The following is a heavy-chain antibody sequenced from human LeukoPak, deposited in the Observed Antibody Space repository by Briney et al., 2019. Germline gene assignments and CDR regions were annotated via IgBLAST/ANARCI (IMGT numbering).Heavy chain of an antibody. V-gene: IGHV4-61*02. D-gene: IGHD3-22*01. CDR1: GGSISSGSYY. CDR2: IYTSGST. CDR3: AREVYYYDSSGYPDAFDI. Sequence: SQTLSLTCTVSGGSISSGSYYWSWIRQPAGKGLEWIGRIYTSGSTNYNPSLKSRVTMSVDTSKNQFSLKLSSVTAADTAVYYCAREVYYYDSSGYPDAFDIWGQGTMVTVSS. J-gene: IGHJ3*02.